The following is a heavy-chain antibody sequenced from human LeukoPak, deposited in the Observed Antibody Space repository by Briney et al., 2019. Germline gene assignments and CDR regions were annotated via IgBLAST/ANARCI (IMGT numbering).Heavy chain of an antibody. CDR3: ASLLGAPYYYGLDV. D-gene: IGHD3-16*01. CDR2: IFYSGST. J-gene: IGHJ6*02. CDR1: GGSISSSY. V-gene: IGHV4-59*01. Sequence: SETLSLTCTVSGGSISSSYWSWIRQPPRKGLEWIGYIFYSGSTNYNPSLKSRVTISVDTSKNQFSLKLSSVTAADTAVYYCASLLGAPYYYGLDVWGQGTTVTVSS.